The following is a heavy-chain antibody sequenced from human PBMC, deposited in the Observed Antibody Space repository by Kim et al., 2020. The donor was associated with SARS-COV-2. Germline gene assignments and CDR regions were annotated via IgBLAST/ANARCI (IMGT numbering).Heavy chain of an antibody. CDR1: GYTFTNYW. CDR2: IDPSDSYT. Sequence: GESLKISCKASGYTFTNYWIAWVRQMPGKGLEWMGRIDPSDSYTNYSPSFQGHVTISAAKYITTAYLQWTSLKASDTGMYYCARQNSPTHTLDSWGQGTLVSVS. CDR3: ARQNSPTHTLDS. D-gene: IGHD4-17*01. V-gene: IGHV5-10-1*01. J-gene: IGHJ4*02.